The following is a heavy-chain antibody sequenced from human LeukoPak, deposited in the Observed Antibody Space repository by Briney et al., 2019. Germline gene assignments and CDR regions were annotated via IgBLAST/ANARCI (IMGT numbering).Heavy chain of an antibody. Sequence: ASVKVSCKASGYTLTSYDINWVRQATGQGLEWMGWMNPNSGNTGYAQKFQGRVTMTRNTSISTAYMELSSLRSEDTAVYYCARGTGWPPRNDYWGQGTLVTVSS. J-gene: IGHJ4*02. CDR1: GYTLTSYD. D-gene: IGHD6-19*01. V-gene: IGHV1-8*01. CDR2: MNPNSGNT. CDR3: ARGTGWPPRNDY.